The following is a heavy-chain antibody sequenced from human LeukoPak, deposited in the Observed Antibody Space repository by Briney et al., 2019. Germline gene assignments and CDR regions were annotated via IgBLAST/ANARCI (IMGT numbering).Heavy chain of an antibody. Sequence: GRSLRLSCAASGLTFSSYAMHWVRQAPGKGLEGVSIISSGGVYDYYADSVKGRFTISRDNSKNTLYLQLNSLTTEDTAVYYCARDSTYYYDSGSSGPHYFGNWGQGTLVTVSS. D-gene: IGHD3-10*01. CDR2: ISSGGVYD. J-gene: IGHJ4*02. CDR3: ARDSTYYYDSGSSGPHYFGN. CDR1: GLTFSSYA. V-gene: IGHV3-30*01.